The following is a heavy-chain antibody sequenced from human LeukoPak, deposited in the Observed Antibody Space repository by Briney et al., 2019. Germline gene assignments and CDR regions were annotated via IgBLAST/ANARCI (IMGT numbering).Heavy chain of an antibody. CDR2: IIPIFGTA. D-gene: IGHD6-6*01. J-gene: IGHJ5*02. Sequence: ASVKVSCKASGGTFSSYAISWVRQAPGQGLEWMGGIIPIFGTANYAQKFQGRVTITTDESTSTAYMELGSLRSEDTAVYYCATTTAGAHSSSSAPYNWFDPWGQGTLVTVSS. CDR1: GGTFSSYA. V-gene: IGHV1-69*05. CDR3: ATTTAGAHSSSSAPYNWFDP.